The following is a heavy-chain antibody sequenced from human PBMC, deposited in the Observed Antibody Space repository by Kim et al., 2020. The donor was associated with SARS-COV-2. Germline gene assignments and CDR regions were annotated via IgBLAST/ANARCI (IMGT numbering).Heavy chain of an antibody. V-gene: IGHV3-74*01. J-gene: IGHJ4*02. D-gene: IGHD6-19*01. Sequence: ADSVNGRFTISRDNARTPLYLQMNSLRAEDTAVYYCARRHFSSGYYYFDYWGQGTLVTVSS. CDR3: ARRHFSSGYYYFDY.